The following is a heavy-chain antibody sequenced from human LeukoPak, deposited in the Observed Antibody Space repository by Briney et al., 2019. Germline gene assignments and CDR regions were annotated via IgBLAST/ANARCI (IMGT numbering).Heavy chain of an antibody. CDR1: GFTFSSYS. CDR2: ISGSGGST. D-gene: IGHD1-26*01. V-gene: IGHV3-23*01. CDR3: AKKWGVGTTTLDYFDY. Sequence: GGSLRLSCAASGFTFSSYSMNWVRQAPGKGLEWVSGISGSGGSTYYADSVKGRFTISRDNSKNTLYLQMNSLTDEDTAVYYCAKKWGVGTTTLDYFDYWGQGTLVTVSS. J-gene: IGHJ4*02.